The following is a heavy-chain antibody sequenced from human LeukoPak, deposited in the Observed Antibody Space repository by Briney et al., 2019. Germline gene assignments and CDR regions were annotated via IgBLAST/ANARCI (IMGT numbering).Heavy chain of an antibody. CDR2: IDSDGST. CDR3: ARACGDYDYYYGLDV. D-gene: IGHD4-17*01. V-gene: IGHV3-66*01. CDR1: GFTVSNNY. J-gene: IGHJ6*02. Sequence: GGSLRLSCAASGFTVSNNYMAWVRQAPGKGLEWASVIDSDGSTYYPDSVKGKFTISRDNAKNTLFLQMNSLGAEDTAVYYYARACGDYDYYYGLDVWGQGTTVTVS.